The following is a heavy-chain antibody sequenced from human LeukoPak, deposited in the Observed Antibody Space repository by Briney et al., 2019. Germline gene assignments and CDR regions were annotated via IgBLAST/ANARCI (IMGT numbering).Heavy chain of an antibody. CDR3: ATSTVMVGYFQH. D-gene: IGHD4-17*01. Sequence: PGGSLRLSCAASGFTFDDYAMHWVRQAPGKGLEWVSGISWNSGSIGYADSVKGRFTISRDNAKNSLYLQMNSLRAEDTALYYCATSTVMVGYFQHWGQGTLVTVSS. J-gene: IGHJ1*01. CDR1: GFTFDDYA. V-gene: IGHV3-9*01. CDR2: ISWNSGSI.